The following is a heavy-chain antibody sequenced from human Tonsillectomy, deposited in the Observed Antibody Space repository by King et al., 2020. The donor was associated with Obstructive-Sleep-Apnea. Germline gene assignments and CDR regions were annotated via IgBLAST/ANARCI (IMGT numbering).Heavy chain of an antibody. V-gene: IGHV4-30-4*01. CDR1: GGSISSDDYY. Sequence: QMQLQESGPGLVKPSQTLSLTCTVSGGSISSDDYYWSWIRQPPGKGLEWIGYIYDSGSTSYNPSLKSRVTILLDTSKNQFSLRLSSVTAADTAVYYCARDGEDTGMAGDYYYGMDVWGQGTTVTVSS. J-gene: IGHJ6*02. CDR2: IYDSGST. CDR3: ARDGEDTGMAGDYYYGMDV. D-gene: IGHD5-18*01.